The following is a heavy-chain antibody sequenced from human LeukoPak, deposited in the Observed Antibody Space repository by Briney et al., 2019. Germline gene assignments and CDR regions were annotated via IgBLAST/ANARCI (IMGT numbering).Heavy chain of an antibody. V-gene: IGHV4-59*08. CDR1: GGSTSSDY. J-gene: IGHJ2*01. CDR3: ARLKLGAYFDL. D-gene: IGHD3-16*01. CDR2: VYNSGDT. Sequence: SETLSLTCTVSGGSTSSDYWSWIRQPPGKGLEWVGYVYNSGDTGKNPSLKSRVTILLDTSKNQCSLKLTSVSAADTAVYYCARLKLGAYFDLWGRGTLVTVSS.